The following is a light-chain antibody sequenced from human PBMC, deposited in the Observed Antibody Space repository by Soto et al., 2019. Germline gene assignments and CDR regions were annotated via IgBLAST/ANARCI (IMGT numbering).Light chain of an antibody. CDR2: DAS. Sequence: EIVLTQSPGTLSLSPGERGTLSCRASQSVSSGYLAWYQQKPGLAPRLIIYDASTRATGIPDRFSGSGSGTDFTLTISRLEPEDFAVYYCQQSGSSPITFGQGTRLEIK. V-gene: IGKV3D-20*01. J-gene: IGKJ5*01. CDR3: QQSGSSPIT. CDR1: QSVSSGY.